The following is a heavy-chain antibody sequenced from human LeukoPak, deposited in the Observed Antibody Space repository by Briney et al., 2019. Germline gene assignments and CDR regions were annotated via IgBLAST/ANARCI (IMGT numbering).Heavy chain of an antibody. J-gene: IGHJ4*02. V-gene: IGHV3-74*01. CDR3: ARVFSGWYFYFDS. D-gene: IGHD6-19*01. CDR1: GFTFTTYW. CDR2: INSDGGST. Sequence: PGGSLRLSCAASGFTFTTYWMHWVRQAPGKGLVWVSRINSDGGSTTYADSVKGRFTISRDNAKNTLYLQMNSLRAEDTAMYYCARVFSGWYFYFDSWGQGTLVTVSS.